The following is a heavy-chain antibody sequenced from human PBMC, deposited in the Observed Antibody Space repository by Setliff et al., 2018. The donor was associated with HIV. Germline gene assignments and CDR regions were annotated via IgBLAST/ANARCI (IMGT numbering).Heavy chain of an antibody. D-gene: IGHD6-13*01. CDR3: ARGSLYSSSSCFDY. J-gene: IGHJ4*02. Sequence: SETLSLTCAVSGYSINSGYYWGWIRQPPGKGLEWIGNIYHSGNTYYNPSLKSRVTISVDTSKNQFSLKLSSVTAADTAVYYCARGSLYSSSSCFDYWGQGTLVTVSS. V-gene: IGHV4-38-2*01. CDR2: IYHSGNT. CDR1: GYSINSGYY.